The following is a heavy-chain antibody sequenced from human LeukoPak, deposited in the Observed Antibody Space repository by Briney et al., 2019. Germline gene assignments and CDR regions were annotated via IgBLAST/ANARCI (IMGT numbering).Heavy chain of an antibody. CDR1: GFTFTSYA. Sequence: GGSLRPSCAASGFTFTSYAMSWVRQAPGKGLEWVSAISSSGGSTYYADSMKGRFTISRDNSKNTLYLQMSSLRAEDTAVYYCAKPSSGYTSFHIWGQGTMVTVSS. CDR3: AKPSSGYTSFHI. D-gene: IGHD3-22*01. J-gene: IGHJ3*02. V-gene: IGHV3-23*01. CDR2: ISSSGGST.